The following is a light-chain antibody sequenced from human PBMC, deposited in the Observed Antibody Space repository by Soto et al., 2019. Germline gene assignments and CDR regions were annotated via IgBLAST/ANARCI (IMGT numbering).Light chain of an antibody. CDR1: SSDVGGYNY. Sequence: QSMLTQPGSGSGSPSQSFTFSSTGTSSDVGGYNYVSWYQQHPGKAPKFMIYDVSNRPSGVSNRFSGSKSGNTASLTISGLQAEDEADYYCSSYTSSSSLYVFGTGTKVTVL. CDR3: SSYTSSSSLYV. CDR2: DVS. V-gene: IGLV2-14*01. J-gene: IGLJ1*01.